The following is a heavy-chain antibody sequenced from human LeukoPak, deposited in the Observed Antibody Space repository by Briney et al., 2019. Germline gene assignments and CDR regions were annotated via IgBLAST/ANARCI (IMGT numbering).Heavy chain of an antibody. CDR2: ISYDGSNK. CDR1: GFTFSSYA. Sequence: GGSLKLSCAASGFTFSSYAMHWVRQAPGKGLEWVAVISYDGSNKYYADSVKGRFTISRDNSKNTLYLQMNSLRAEDTAVYYCARETSTDAFDIWGQGTMVTVSS. J-gene: IGHJ3*02. V-gene: IGHV3-30-3*01. CDR3: ARETSTDAFDI.